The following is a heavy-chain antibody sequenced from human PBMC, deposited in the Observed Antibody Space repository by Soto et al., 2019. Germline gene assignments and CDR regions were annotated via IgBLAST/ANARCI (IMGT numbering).Heavy chain of an antibody. CDR2: ISYDGGNK. Sequence: QVQLVESGGGVVQPGTSLRLSCAASGFTFSSHAMHWVRQAPGKGLEWVALISYDGGNKDYTDSVKGRFTISRDDSKNTLYLNMNSLRSEDTAVYYCARACHYYGSGSYSDFDYWGQGTLVTVSS. CDR3: ARACHYYGSGSYSDFDY. J-gene: IGHJ4*02. CDR1: GFTFSSHA. V-gene: IGHV3-30-3*01. D-gene: IGHD3-10*01.